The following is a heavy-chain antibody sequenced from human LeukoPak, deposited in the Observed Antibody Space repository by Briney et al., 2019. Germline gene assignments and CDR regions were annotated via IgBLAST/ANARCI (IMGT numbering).Heavy chain of an antibody. CDR3: ARVAYYYYMDA. D-gene: IGHD2-15*01. CDR1: GGSFSGYY. CDR2: INHSGST. J-gene: IGHJ6*03. Sequence: PSETLSLTCAVYGGSFSGYYWSWIRQPPGKGLEWIGEINHSGSTNYNPSLKSRVTISVDTSKNQFSLKLSSVTAADTAVYYCARVAYYYYMDAWGKGTTVTVSS. V-gene: IGHV4-34*01.